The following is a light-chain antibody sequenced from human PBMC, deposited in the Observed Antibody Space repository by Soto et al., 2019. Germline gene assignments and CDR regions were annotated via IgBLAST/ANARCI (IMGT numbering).Light chain of an antibody. CDR3: QPPSHWPPIA. V-gene: IGKV3-11*01. CDR2: DAS. Sequence: LVFPQSQATLAWNEWTTATLSGNASQSVSRYLAWYEQKPGQAPRLLIYDASNRATGIPARFSGSGSATDFTLTICGLGPEDPADHHCQPPSHWPPIAVAQGTRLEIK. J-gene: IGKJ5*01. CDR1: QSVSRY.